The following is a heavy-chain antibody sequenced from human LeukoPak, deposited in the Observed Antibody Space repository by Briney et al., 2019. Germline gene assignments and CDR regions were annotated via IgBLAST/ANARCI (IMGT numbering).Heavy chain of an antibody. CDR2: IYYSGST. V-gene: IGHV4-59*08. CDR1: GGSISSYY. CDR3: ARHMAYYGSGSPFDY. Sequence: PSQTLSLTCTVSGGSISSYYWSWIRQPPGKGLEWIGYIYYSGSTNYNPSLKSRVTISVDTSKNQFSLKLSSVTAADTAVYYCARHMAYYGSGSPFDYWGQGTLVTVSS. D-gene: IGHD3-10*01. J-gene: IGHJ4*02.